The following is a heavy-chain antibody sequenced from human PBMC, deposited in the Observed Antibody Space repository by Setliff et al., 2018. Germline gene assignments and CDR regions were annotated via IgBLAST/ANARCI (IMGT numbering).Heavy chain of an antibody. Sequence: GGSLRLSCATSGFTFNNYVMNWVRQAPGKGLEWVSAISGRDSSTYYADSVKGRFTISRDNSKNTLYLQMNSLRAEDTAVYFCAKEGGGYSYDTSGYYYDYYYYYYMDVWGKGTTVTVS. CDR3: AKEGGGYSYDTSGYYYDYYYYYYMDV. V-gene: IGHV3-23*01. CDR1: GFTFNNYV. CDR2: ISGRDSST. D-gene: IGHD3-22*01. J-gene: IGHJ6*03.